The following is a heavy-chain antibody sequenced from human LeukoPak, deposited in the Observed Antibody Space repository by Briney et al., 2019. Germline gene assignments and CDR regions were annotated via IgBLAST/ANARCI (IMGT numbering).Heavy chain of an antibody. D-gene: IGHD3-10*01. CDR1: GFTFSSYA. Sequence: GRSLRLSCAASGFTFSSYAMHWVRQAPGKGLEWVAVISYDGSNKYYADSVKGRFTISRDNSKNTLYLQMNSLRAEDTAVYYCARDDKWFGELLSYWGQGTLVTVSS. J-gene: IGHJ4*02. CDR3: ARDDKWFGELLSY. V-gene: IGHV3-30-3*01. CDR2: ISYDGSNK.